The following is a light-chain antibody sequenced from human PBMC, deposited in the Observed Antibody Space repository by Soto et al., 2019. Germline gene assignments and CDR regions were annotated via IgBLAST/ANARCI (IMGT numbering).Light chain of an antibody. CDR3: QQRSNWPPRIT. Sequence: EIVLTQSPATLSLSPGERATFSCRASQSVSSYLAWYQQKPGQAPRLLIYDASNRATGIPARFSGSGSGTDFTLTICSLEPEDFAVYYCQQRSNWPPRITFGQGTRLGIK. CDR1: QSVSSY. V-gene: IGKV3-11*01. CDR2: DAS. J-gene: IGKJ5*01.